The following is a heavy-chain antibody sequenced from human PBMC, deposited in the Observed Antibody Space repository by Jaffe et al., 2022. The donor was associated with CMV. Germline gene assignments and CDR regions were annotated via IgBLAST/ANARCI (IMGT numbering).Heavy chain of an antibody. CDR2: ISGSGEIT. CDR3: ARRSRYYDAITRSFTGDENGLDM. J-gene: IGHJ3*02. Sequence: HLVESGGGLVQPGGSLRLSCVASRFIFASYAMHWVRQAPGKGLEWVSLISGSGEITIYADSVRGRFTISRDNSKNMMYLQMSSLRAEDTAVYYCARRSRYYDAITRSFTGDENGLDMWGRGTMVTVSS. V-gene: IGHV3-23*04. D-gene: IGHD3-16*01. CDR1: RFIFASYA.